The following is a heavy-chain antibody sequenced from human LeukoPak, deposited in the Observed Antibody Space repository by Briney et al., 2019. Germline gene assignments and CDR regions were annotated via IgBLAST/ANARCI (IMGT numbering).Heavy chain of an antibody. CDR2: IYTSGST. V-gene: IGHV4-61*02. D-gene: IGHD2-15*01. CDR1: GGSISSGSYY. CDR3: ARDGVVVASTQLYGMDV. J-gene: IGHJ6*02. Sequence: KPSETLSLTCTVSGGSISSGSYYWSCIRQPAGKGLEWIGRIYTSGSTNYNPSLKSRVTISVDTSKNQFSLKLSSVTAADTAVYYCARDGVVVASTQLYGMDVWGQGTTVTVSS.